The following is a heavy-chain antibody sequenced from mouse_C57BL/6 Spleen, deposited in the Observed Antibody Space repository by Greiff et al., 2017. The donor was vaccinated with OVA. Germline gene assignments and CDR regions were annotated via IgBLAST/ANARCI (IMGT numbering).Heavy chain of an antibody. D-gene: IGHD4-1*01. CDR3: TRTGLDY. Sequence: VNVVESGAELVRPGASVTLSCKASGYTFTDYEMHWVKQTPVHGLEWIGAIDPETGGTAYNQKFKGKAILTADKSSSTAYMELRSLTSEDSAVYYCTRTGLDYWGQGTTLTVSS. V-gene: IGHV1-15*01. CDR1: GYTFTDYE. CDR2: IDPETGGT. J-gene: IGHJ2*01.